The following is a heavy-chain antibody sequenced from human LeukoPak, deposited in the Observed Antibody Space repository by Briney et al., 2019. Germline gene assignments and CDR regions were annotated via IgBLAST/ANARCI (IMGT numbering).Heavy chain of an antibody. CDR2: IGGGGANA. CDR3: AKSRRGVIIDESDY. CDR1: GFPLRSYA. J-gene: IGHJ4*02. Sequence: PGGSLRLSCAASGFPLRSYAMNWVRQVPGKGLEWVSVIGGGGANAHYADSVKGRFTISRDNSKSTVFLQMNSLRVEDTAVYYCAKSRRGVIIDESDYWGQGTLVTVSS. V-gene: IGHV3-23*01. D-gene: IGHD3-10*01.